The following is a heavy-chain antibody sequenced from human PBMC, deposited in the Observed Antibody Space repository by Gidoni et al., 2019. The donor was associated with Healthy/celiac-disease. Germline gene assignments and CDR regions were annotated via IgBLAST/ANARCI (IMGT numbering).Heavy chain of an antibody. V-gene: IGHV4-59*01. CDR3: AREGDGSGGPFYVDY. CDR1: AGPISSYY. D-gene: IGHD3-10*01. J-gene: IGHJ4*02. Sequence: QVQLQESGPGLVKPSATLSLTCNVSAGPISSYYWSWIRHPPGKGLEWIGYISYSGSTNYNASLKRRVTIAVDTSKNQFSLKLSSVTAADTAVYYCAREGDGSGGPFYVDYWGQGTLVTVSS. CDR2: ISYSGST.